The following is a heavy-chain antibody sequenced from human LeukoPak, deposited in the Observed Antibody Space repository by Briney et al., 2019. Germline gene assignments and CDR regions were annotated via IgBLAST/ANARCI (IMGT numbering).Heavy chain of an antibody. D-gene: IGHD3-22*01. CDR1: GFTFSSYS. Sequence: PGGSLRLSCAASGFTFSSYSMNRVRQAPGKGLEWVSSISSSSSYIYYADSVKGRFTISRDNAKNSLYLQMNSLRAEDTAVYYCARDTLPYYYDSRGSSYWGPGTLVTVSS. CDR3: ARDTLPYYYDSRGSSY. J-gene: IGHJ4*02. V-gene: IGHV3-21*01. CDR2: ISSSSSYI.